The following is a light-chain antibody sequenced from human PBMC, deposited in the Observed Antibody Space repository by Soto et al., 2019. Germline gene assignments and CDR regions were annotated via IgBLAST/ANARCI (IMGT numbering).Light chain of an antibody. CDR1: ASDVGVYNY. V-gene: IGLV2-8*01. J-gene: IGLJ1*01. CDR3: SSYAGSSTLYV. Sequence: QSALTQPPSASGSLGQSVTISCTGTASDVGVYNYVSWYQQHPGKAPKLMIYEVTKRPSGVPDRFSGSKSGNTASLTVSGLQAEDEADYYCSSYAGSSTLYVFGTGTKLNVL. CDR2: EVT.